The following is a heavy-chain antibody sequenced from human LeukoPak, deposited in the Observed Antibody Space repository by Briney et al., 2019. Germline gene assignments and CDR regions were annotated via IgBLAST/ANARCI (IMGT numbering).Heavy chain of an antibody. J-gene: IGHJ4*02. Sequence: ASVKVSCKASGYTFTSCAMNWVRQAPGQGLEWMGWINTNTGNPTYAQAFTGRFVFSLDTSVSTAYLQISSLKAEDTAVYYCARQGPGYCSSTSCYGVDSWGQGTLVNVSS. V-gene: IGHV7-4-1*02. CDR2: INTNTGNP. CDR1: GYTFTSCA. D-gene: IGHD2-2*01. CDR3: ARQGPGYCSSTSCYGVDS.